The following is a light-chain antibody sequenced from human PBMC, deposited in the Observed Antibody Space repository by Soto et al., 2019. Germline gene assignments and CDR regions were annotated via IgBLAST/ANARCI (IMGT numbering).Light chain of an antibody. CDR3: CSLTTSHTYV. J-gene: IGLJ1*01. V-gene: IGLV2-14*02. CDR2: DDS. CDR1: SSDVGSYNL. Sequence: QSALTQPASVSGSPGQSITISCTGTSSDVGSYNLVSWYKQHPGTAPKLMIHDDSKRPSGVSNRFTGSKSGNTASLTISGLQAEDEADYYCCSLTTSHTYVFGSGTKVTVL.